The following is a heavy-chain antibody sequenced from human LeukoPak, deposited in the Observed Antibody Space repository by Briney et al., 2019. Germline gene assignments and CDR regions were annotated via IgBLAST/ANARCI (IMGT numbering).Heavy chain of an antibody. J-gene: IGHJ1*01. V-gene: IGHV3-15*07. D-gene: IGHD2-15*01. CDR2: IRSQTAGGTT. Sequence: PGGSLRLSCAVSGLTLSNVWMNWVRQAPGKGLEWVGRIRSQTAGGTTDFAAPVIGRFSISRDDSKNSLYLQMNSLTSEDTAVYYCAHGSAQYYEYWGQGTLVTVSS. CDR1: GLTLSNVW. CDR3: AHGSAQYYEY.